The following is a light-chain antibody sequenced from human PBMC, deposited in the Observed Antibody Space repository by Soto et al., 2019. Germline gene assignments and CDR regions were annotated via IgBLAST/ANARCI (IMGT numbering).Light chain of an antibody. V-gene: IGLV1-40*01. Sequence: QSVRTQPPSVSGAPVQRVTISCTGSSSNIGAGYDVHWYQQLPGTAPKLLIYGNNNRPSGVPDRFSGLKSGTSASLAITGLQAEDEADYYCQSYDSTLRGSKVFGTGTKVTVL. CDR2: GNN. J-gene: IGLJ1*01. CDR3: QSYDSTLRGSKV. CDR1: SSNIGAGYD.